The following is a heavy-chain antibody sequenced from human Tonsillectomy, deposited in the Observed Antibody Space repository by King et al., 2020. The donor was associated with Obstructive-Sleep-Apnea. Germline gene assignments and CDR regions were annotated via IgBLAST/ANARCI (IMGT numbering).Heavy chain of an antibody. Sequence: HVQLVESGGGVVQPGRSLRLSCAASGFTFSSYAMHWVRQAPGKGLEWVAVISYDGSNKYYADSVKGRFTISRDNSKNTLYLKMNSLRAENTAVYYCARASELENYFDCWGQGTLVNVSS. J-gene: IGHJ4*02. D-gene: IGHD1-14*01. CDR2: ISYDGSNK. V-gene: IGHV3-30*04. CDR1: GFTFSSYA. CDR3: ARASELENYFDC.